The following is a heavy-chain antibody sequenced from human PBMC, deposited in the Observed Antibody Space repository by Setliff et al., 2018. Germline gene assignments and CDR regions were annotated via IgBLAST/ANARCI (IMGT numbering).Heavy chain of an antibody. Sequence: ASVKVSCKASGHIFSSYGISWVRQAPGQGLEWMGWISSYNDVTNYEQRFQGRVTMTTDTSASAAYMELRGLRPDDTAIYYCAISSLSICSGGSCPNAFGIWGQGTLVTVSS. V-gene: IGHV1-18*01. CDR2: ISSYNDVT. D-gene: IGHD2-15*01. CDR3: AISSLSICSGGSCPNAFGI. CDR1: GHIFSSYG. J-gene: IGHJ3*02.